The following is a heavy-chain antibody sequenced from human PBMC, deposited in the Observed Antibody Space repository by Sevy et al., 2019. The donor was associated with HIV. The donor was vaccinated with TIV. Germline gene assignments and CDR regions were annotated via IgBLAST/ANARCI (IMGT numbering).Heavy chain of an antibody. Sequence: SETLYLTCTVSGGSISPTTYYWGWIRLPPGKGLEWIGAIYHSGNTYYSPSLESRVTISVDTSKNQFSLRLTSVTSADTAVYYCSRQLSVSTEPYYYGMDVWGQGTTVTVSS. CDR3: SRQLSVSTEPYYYGMDV. CDR2: IYHSGNT. J-gene: IGHJ6*02. V-gene: IGHV4-39*01. CDR1: GGSISPTTYY. D-gene: IGHD2-15*01.